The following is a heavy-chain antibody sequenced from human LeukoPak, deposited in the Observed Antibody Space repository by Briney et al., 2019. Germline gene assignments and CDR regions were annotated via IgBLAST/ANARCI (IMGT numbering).Heavy chain of an antibody. CDR1: GGSFSGYY. V-gene: IGHV4-34*01. CDR2: INHSGST. J-gene: IGHJ4*02. CDR3: ARVSAGGEADFDY. Sequence: PSETLSLTCAVYGGSFSGYYWSWIRQPPGKGLEWIGEINHSGSTNYNPSLKSRVTISVDTSKNQFSLKLSSVTAADTAVYYCARVSAGGEADFDYWGQGTLVTVSS. D-gene: IGHD3-10*01.